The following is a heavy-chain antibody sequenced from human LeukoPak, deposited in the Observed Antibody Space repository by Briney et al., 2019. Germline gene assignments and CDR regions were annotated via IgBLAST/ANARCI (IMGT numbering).Heavy chain of an antibody. CDR1: GGSISSYY. V-gene: IGHV4-59*01. J-gene: IGHJ4*02. D-gene: IGHD4-17*01. CDR2: IYYSGST. Sequence: SETLSLTCTVSGGSISSYYWSWIQQPPGKGLEWIGYIYYSGSTNYNPSLKSRVTISVDTSKNQFSLKLSSVTAADTAVYYCARTNYGDYDMDYWGQGTLVTVSS. CDR3: ARTNYGDYDMDY.